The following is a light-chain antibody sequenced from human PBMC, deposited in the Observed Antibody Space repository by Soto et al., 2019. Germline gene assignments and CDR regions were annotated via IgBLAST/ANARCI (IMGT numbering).Light chain of an antibody. CDR1: QTVSSSY. CDR2: GAS. CDR3: QQYGSSPYT. Sequence: EIVLTQSPGTLSLSPGERATHSCRASQTVSSSYLAWYQQKPGQAPRLLIYGASSRATGIPDRFSGSGSGTDFTLTIIRLEPEDFAVYYCQQYGSSPYTFGQGTKLDIK. J-gene: IGKJ2*01. V-gene: IGKV3-20*01.